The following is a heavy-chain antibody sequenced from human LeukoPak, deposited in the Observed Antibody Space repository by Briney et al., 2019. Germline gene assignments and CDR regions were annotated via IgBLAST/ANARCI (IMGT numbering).Heavy chain of an antibody. J-gene: IGHJ4*02. Sequence: PAETLSLTCAVYGGSFSGYYWSWLRQPAGKGLEWMGEINHSGSTNYNPSLKRRVTISVDTSKTQFSLKLSSVTAAATAVYYCARNLRYFAQTVPDYWGQGTLVTVSS. CDR3: ARNLRYFAQTVPDY. CDR2: INHSGST. V-gene: IGHV4-34*01. CDR1: GGSFSGYY. D-gene: IGHD3-9*01.